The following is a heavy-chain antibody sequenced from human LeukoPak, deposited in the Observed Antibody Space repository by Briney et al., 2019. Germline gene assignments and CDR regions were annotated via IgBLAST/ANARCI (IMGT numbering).Heavy chain of an antibody. D-gene: IGHD3-9*01. Sequence: ASVKVSCKASGYTFTSYDINWVRQATGQGLEWMGWMNPNSGNTGYAQKFQGRVTITRNTSISTAYMELSSLRSEDTAVYYCARVLWGRHDILTGYYRLYYFDYWGQGTLVTVSS. CDR2: MNPNSGNT. CDR1: GYTFTSYD. CDR3: ARVLWGRHDILTGYYRLYYFDY. V-gene: IGHV1-8*03. J-gene: IGHJ4*02.